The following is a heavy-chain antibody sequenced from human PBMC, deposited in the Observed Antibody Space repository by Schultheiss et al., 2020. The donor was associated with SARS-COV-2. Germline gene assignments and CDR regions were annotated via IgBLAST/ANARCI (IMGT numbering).Heavy chain of an antibody. CDR2: ISYSGST. Sequence: SETLSLTCTVTGGSISSYYWSWIRQHPGKGLEWFGYISYSGSTNYKPSRRSRVTISVDTSKNQFSLKLSSVTAADTAVYYCSRRQLGARRGCDYWGQGTLSTVAS. J-gene: IGHJ4*02. CDR1: GGSISSYY. V-gene: IGHV4-59*12. D-gene: IGHD6-25*01. CDR3: SRRQLGARRGCDY.